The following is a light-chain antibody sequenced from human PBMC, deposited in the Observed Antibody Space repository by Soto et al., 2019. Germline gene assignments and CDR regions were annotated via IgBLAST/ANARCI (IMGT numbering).Light chain of an antibody. V-gene: IGKV1-5*03. Sequence: DIQRTQSPSTLSSSVGDRVTITCRASQSISSWLAWYQQKPGKAPKLLIYKASSLQSGVPSRFSGSGSGTEFTPTISSLQPDDFATYYCHQYKTYWTFGHGTKVDIK. CDR1: QSISSW. CDR3: HQYKTYWT. CDR2: KAS. J-gene: IGKJ1*01.